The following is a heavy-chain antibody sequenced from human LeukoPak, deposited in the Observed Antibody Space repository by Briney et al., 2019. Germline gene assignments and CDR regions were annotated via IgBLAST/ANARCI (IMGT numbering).Heavy chain of an antibody. V-gene: IGHV3-7*01. CDR3: ARTFWSGNGYYFEY. CDR1: GFTFSRYW. Sequence: GGSLRLSCAVSGFTFSRYWMSWVGQAPGKGLEWVANIKQDGSEKHYVDSVKGRFTIARDNAKNSLDLQMNTVRAEDTAVYYCARTFWSGNGYYFEYWGQGSLVTVSS. CDR2: IKQDGSEK. D-gene: IGHD3-3*01. J-gene: IGHJ4*02.